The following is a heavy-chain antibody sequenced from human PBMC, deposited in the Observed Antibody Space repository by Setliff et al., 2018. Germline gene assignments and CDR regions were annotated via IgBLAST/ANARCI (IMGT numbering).Heavy chain of an antibody. J-gene: IGHJ3*02. V-gene: IGHV1-46*03. CDR1: GYTLSKYY. CDR2: INPSGGLT. CDR3: ARDRFYNSWSGTSITAPHDAFDI. D-gene: IGHD3-3*01. Sequence: SVKVSCKASGYTLSKYYMHWVRQAPGQGLEWMGIINPSGGLTKYAQKFQGRVTMTSDTSTNTVYLEVSSLRSEDTAVYFCARDRFYNSWSGTSITAPHDAFDIWGQGTMVTVS.